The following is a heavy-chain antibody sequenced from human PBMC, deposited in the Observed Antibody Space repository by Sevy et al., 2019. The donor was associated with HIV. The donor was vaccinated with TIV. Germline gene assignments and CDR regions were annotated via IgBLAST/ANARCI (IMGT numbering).Heavy chain of an antibody. J-gene: IGHJ4*02. CDR2: ISSSGSTI. V-gene: IGHV3-48*03. Sequence: GGSLRLSCAASGFTFSSYEMNWVHQAPGKGLEWVSYISSSGSTIYYSDSVKGRFTISRDNAKNSLYLQMNSLRAEDTAVYYSARDIRGYCSSTSCYKAFDYWGQGTLVTVSS. CDR3: ARDIRGYCSSTSCYKAFDY. D-gene: IGHD2-2*01. CDR1: GFTFSSYE.